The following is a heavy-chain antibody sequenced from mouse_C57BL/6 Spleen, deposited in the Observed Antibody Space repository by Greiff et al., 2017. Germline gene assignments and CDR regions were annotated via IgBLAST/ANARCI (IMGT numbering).Heavy chain of an antibody. CDR2: IDPETGGT. J-gene: IGHJ4*01. D-gene: IGHD1-1*01. V-gene: IGHV1-15*01. Sequence: QVQLKESGAELVRPGASVTLSCKASGYTFTDYEMHWVKQTPVHGLEWIGAIDPETGGTAYNQKFKGKAILTADKSSSTAYMELRSLTSEDSAVYYCGRFYGSSYGYAMDYWGQGTSGTVSS. CDR1: GYTFTDYE. CDR3: GRFYGSSYGYAMDY.